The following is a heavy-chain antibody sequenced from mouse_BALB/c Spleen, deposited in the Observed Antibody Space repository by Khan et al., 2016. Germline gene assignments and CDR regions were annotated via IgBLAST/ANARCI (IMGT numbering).Heavy chain of an antibody. J-gene: IGHJ1*01. Sequence: EVELVESGGGLVKPGGSLKLSCAASGFTFSDYYMYWVRQTPEKRLEWVATISDGGAYTYYPDSVKGRFTISRDNAKNNLYLQMSSLKSEDTAMYSCARTYGNYGYFDVWGAGTTVTVSS. V-gene: IGHV5-4*02. CDR3: ARTYGNYGYFDV. CDR2: ISDGGAYT. D-gene: IGHD1-1*02. CDR1: GFTFSDYY.